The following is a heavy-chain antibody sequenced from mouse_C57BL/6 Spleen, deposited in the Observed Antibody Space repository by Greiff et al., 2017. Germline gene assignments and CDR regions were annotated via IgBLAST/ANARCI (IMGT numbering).Heavy chain of an antibody. CDR3: TRRETAQAAAMDY. V-gene: IGHV1-15*01. CDR2: IDPETGGT. J-gene: IGHJ4*01. CDR1: GYTFTDYE. D-gene: IGHD3-2*02. Sequence: QVQLQQSGAELVKPGASVTLSCKASGYTFTDYEMHWVKQTPVHGLEWIGAIDPETGGTAYNQKFKGKGILTADKSSSTAYVELRRLTSEYSAVYDCTRRETAQAAAMDYWGQGTSVTVS.